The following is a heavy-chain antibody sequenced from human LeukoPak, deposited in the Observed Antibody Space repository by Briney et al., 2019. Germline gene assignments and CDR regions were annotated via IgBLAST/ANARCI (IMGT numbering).Heavy chain of an antibody. CDR2: ISSSSSYI. CDR1: GFTFSSYS. Sequence: PGGSLRLSCAASGFTFSSYSMNWVRQAPGKGLEWVSSISSSSSYIYYADSVKGRFTISRDNAKNSLYLQMNSLRAEDTAVYYCARVRQGGGEVDYWGQGTLVTVS. D-gene: IGHD1-26*01. J-gene: IGHJ4*02. V-gene: IGHV3-21*01. CDR3: ARVRQGGGEVDY.